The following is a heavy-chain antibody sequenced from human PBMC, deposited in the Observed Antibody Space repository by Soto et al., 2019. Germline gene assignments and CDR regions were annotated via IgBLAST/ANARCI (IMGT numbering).Heavy chain of an antibody. D-gene: IGHD3-10*01. CDR1: GFTFSSYA. V-gene: IGHV3-23*01. CDR2: ISGSGGST. CDR3: AKDISWSGELNHYYYSRMDV. J-gene: IGHJ6*02. Sequence: GGSLRLSCAASGFTFSSYAMSWVRQAPGKGLEWVSAISGSGGSTYYADSVKGRFTISRDNSKNTLYLQMNSLRAEERAVYYCAKDISWSGELNHYYYSRMDVWCQGTTVTVSS.